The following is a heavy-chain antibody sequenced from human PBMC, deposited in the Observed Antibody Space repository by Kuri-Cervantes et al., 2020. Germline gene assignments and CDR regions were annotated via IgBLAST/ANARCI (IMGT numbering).Heavy chain of an antibody. D-gene: IGHD6-13*01. J-gene: IGHJ4*02. CDR1: GGSISSSSYY. CDR3: ARGGSSWYLDFDY. Sequence: GSLRLSCTVSGGSISSSSYYWGWIRQPPGKGLEWIGSIYYSGSTYYNPSLKSRVTISVDTSKNQFSLKLSSVTAADTAVYYCARGGSSWYLDFDYWGQGTLVTVSS. CDR2: IYYSGST. V-gene: IGHV4-39*01.